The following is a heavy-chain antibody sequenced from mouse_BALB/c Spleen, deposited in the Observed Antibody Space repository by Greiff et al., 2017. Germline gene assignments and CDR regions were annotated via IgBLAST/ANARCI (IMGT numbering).Heavy chain of an antibody. V-gene: IGHV1S137*01. J-gene: IGHJ2*01. CDR2: ISTYYGDA. CDR1: GYTFTDYA. D-gene: IGHD2-10*02. Sequence: QVQLQQSGAELVRPGVSVKISCKGSGYTFTDYAMHWVKQSHAKSLEWIGVISTYYGDASYNQKFKGKATMTVDKSSSTAYMELARLTSEDSAIYYCAREGYGNQPLDYWGQGTTLTVSS. CDR3: AREGYGNQPLDY.